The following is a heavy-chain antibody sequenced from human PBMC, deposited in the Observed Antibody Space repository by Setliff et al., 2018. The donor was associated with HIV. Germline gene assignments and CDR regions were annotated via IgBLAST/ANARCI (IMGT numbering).Heavy chain of an antibody. CDR2: IHHSRRT. CDR3: ARDWNHYFYYMDV. CDR1: GGSFSGYY. V-gene: IGHV4-34*01. J-gene: IGHJ6*03. D-gene: IGHD1-1*01. Sequence: PSETLSLTCAVYGGSFSGYYWSWIRQSPEKGLEWIGEIHHSRRTNYSPSLKSRVAISLDTSKNQFSLKLSSVTAADTAIYYCARDWNHYFYYMDVWGKGTTVTVSS.